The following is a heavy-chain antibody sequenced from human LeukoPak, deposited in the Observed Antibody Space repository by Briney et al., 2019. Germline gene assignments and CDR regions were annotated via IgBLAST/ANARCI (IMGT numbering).Heavy chain of an antibody. CDR3: ARDATGMGNYFDY. CDR1: DYFFSNTYY. J-gene: IGHJ4*02. Sequence: SETLSLTCTVSDYFFSNTYYWGWIRQPPGQGLEWIGNIYHSGSTYYNPSLKSRVTISVDTSKNQFFMKLSSVTAADTAVYYCARDATGMGNYFDYWGQGTLVTVSS. V-gene: IGHV4-38-2*02. CDR2: IYHSGST. D-gene: IGHD3-10*01.